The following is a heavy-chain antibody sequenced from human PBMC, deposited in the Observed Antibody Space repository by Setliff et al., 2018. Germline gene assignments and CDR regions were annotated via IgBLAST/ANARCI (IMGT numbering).Heavy chain of an antibody. J-gene: IGHJ6*03. D-gene: IGHD3-22*01. V-gene: IGHV1-69*05. CDR3: ARLALTGYDSSGYYYALDYYYYMDV. CDR2: TIPNFGTT. CDR1: SYG. Sequence: SYGISRVRQAPGQGLEWLGGTIPNFGTTNYAQEFQGRVRIITDESTSTAYMELSSLTSADTAVYYCARLALTGYDSSGYYYALDYYYYMDVWGKGTTVTVSS.